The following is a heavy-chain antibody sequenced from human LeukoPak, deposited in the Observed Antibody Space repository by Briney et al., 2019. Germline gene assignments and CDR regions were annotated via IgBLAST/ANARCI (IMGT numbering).Heavy chain of an antibody. CDR3: ARESRVWFGESPQGIDY. CDR2: MNPNSGNT. CDR1: GYTFTSYD. V-gene: IGHV1-8*01. J-gene: IGHJ4*02. Sequence: GASVKVSCKASGYTFTSYDINWVRQATGQGLEWMGWMNPNSGNTGYAQEFQGRVTMTRNTSISTAYMELSSLRSEDTAVYYCARESRVWFGESPQGIDYWGQGTLVTVSS. D-gene: IGHD3-10*01.